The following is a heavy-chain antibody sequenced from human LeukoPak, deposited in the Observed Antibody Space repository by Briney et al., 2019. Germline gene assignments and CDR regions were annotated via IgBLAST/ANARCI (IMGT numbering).Heavy chain of an antibody. V-gene: IGHV3-7*01. CDR3: ARDPDDYSNRPPVD. J-gene: IGHJ4*02. D-gene: IGHD4-4*01. Sequence: QSGGSLRLSCAASGFTFSTYWMTWVRQAPGEGLEWVANINQDESDKYYVDSVKGRFTISRDNAKNSLYLQMNSLRADDTAVYYCARDPDDYSNRPPVDWGQGTLVTVSS. CDR2: INQDESDK. CDR1: GFTFSTYW.